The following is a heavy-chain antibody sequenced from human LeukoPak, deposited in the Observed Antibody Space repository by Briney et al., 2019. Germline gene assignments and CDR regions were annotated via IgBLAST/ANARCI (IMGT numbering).Heavy chain of an antibody. J-gene: IGHJ4*02. V-gene: IGHV4-39*01. CDR2: IYYNGNT. CDR3: ARRSHCTSATCQPY. Sequence: SETLSLTCTVSGGSIGSSNDYWVWIRQPPGKGLDWVGSIYYNGNTYSNPSLKSRVTISVDTSRTQFSLKLSSVTAADTAVYYCARRSHCTSATCQPYWGQGTLVTVSS. D-gene: IGHD2-2*01. CDR1: GGSIGSSNDY.